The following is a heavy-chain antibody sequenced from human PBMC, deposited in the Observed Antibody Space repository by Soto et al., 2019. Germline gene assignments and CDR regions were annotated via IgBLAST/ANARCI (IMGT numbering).Heavy chain of an antibody. CDR2: IYYSGST. CDR1: GGSISSYY. Sequence: SETLSLSRTVSGGSISSYYWSWIRQPPGKGLEWIGYIYYSGSTNYNPSLKSRVTISVDTSKNQFSLKLSSVTAADTAVYYCARSRRWELGAFDIWGQGTMVTVSS. D-gene: IGHD1-26*01. V-gene: IGHV4-59*01. CDR3: ARSRRWELGAFDI. J-gene: IGHJ3*02.